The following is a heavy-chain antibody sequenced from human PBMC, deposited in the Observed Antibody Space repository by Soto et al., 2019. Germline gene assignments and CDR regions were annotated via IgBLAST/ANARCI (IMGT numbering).Heavy chain of an antibody. J-gene: IGHJ6*02. V-gene: IGHV6-1*01. CDR1: GDSVSSNSAA. Sequence: PSQTLSLTCAISGDSVSSNSAAWNWIRQSPSRGLKWLGRTYYRSKWYNDYAVSVKSRITINPDTSKNHFSLQLNSVTPEDTAVYYCARVGTIFGVVLRPHGMDVWGQGTTVTVSS. CDR3: ARVGTIFGVVLRPHGMDV. D-gene: IGHD3-3*01. CDR2: TYYRSKWYN.